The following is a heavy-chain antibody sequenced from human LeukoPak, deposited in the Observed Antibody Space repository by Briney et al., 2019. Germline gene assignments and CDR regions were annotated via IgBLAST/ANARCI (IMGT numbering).Heavy chain of an antibody. Sequence: GGSLRLSCAASGFTFSNAWMSWVRQAPGKGLEWVGRIKSKTDGGTTDYAAPVKGRFTISRDDSKNTLYLQMNSLKTEDTAVYYCTTDRGWLGEFAFDYWGQGTLVTVSS. J-gene: IGHJ4*02. D-gene: IGHD3-10*01. CDR3: TTDRGWLGEFAFDY. V-gene: IGHV3-15*01. CDR1: GFTFSNAW. CDR2: IKSKTDGGTT.